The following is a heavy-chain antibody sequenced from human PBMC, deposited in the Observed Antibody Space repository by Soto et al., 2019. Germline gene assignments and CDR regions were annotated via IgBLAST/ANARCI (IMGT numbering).Heavy chain of an antibody. D-gene: IGHD3-22*01. V-gene: IGHV2-5*02. J-gene: IGHJ4*02. CDR1: GFSLTSSGVG. CDR3: AHFALYVRSDYSGTKYYHGF. Sequence: STLKESGPTLVKPTQTLTLTCSFSGFSLTSSGVGVGWVRQPPGKALQGLALIYWDDDKRYSPSLRSRLTITKDTSKNHVVRTLTDLDPVDTATYYCAHFALYVRSDYSGTKYYHGFRGQGTLVTVSS. CDR2: IYWDDDK.